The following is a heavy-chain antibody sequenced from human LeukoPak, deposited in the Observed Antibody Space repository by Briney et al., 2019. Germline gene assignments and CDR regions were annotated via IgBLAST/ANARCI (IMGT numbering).Heavy chain of an antibody. V-gene: IGHV3-11*01. CDR1: GFTFGDYA. D-gene: IGHD5-24*01. CDR2: VSGSGSII. CDR3: ARDVGGMATDYYFDS. Sequence: GGSLRLSCTASGFTFGDYAMSWVRQAPGKGLEWVSSVSGSGSIIYYAGSVKGRFTISRDNAKNSLYLQMSSLRADDTAVYFCARDVGGMATDYYFDSWGQGTQVTVSS. J-gene: IGHJ4*02.